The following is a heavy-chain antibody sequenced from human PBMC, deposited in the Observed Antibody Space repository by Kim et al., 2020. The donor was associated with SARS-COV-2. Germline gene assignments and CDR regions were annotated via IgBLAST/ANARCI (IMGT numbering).Heavy chain of an antibody. J-gene: IGHJ6*02. V-gene: IGHV3-9*01. CDR2: ISWNNGSI. D-gene: IGHD6-6*01. CDR1: GFTFGDYA. CDR3: AKDIFAARPSYYYYGMDV. Sequence: GGSLRLSCAASGFTFGDYAMHWVRQAPGKGLEWVSGISWNNGSIGYADSVKGRFTISRDNAKNSLYLQMNSLRAEDTALYYCAKDIFAARPSYYYYGMDVWGQGTTVTVSS.